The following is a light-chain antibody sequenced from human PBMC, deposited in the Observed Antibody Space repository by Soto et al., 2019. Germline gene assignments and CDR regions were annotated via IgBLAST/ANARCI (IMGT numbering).Light chain of an antibody. CDR1: LTVATN. Sequence: DIVRTQSPATLSVSPGERATLSCRASLTVATNLAWYQQKPGQAPRLLIYYASTRATGIPARFSGSGSVKEFTLAISRVQSEDSADYYCQQYNNWPPGATFGPGTKVEIK. V-gene: IGKV3-15*01. CDR3: QQYNNWPPGAT. J-gene: IGKJ3*01. CDR2: YAS.